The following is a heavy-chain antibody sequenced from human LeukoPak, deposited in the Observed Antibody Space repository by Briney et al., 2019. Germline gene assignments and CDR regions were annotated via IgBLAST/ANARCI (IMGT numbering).Heavy chain of an antibody. D-gene: IGHD3-22*01. J-gene: IGHJ3*02. CDR1: GGSSSNYY. CDR3: ARDYYYDSSGSLNDAFDI. Sequence: TSETLSLTCTVSGGSSSNYYWSWIRQPAGKGLEWIGRIYSSGSTNYNPSLKSRVTMSVDTSKNQFSLRLSSVTAADTAVYYCARDYYYDSSGSLNDAFDIWGRGTMVTVSS. CDR2: IYSSGST. V-gene: IGHV4-4*07.